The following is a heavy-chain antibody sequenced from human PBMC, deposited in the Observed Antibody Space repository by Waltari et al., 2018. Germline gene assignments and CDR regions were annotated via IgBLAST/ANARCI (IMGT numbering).Heavy chain of an antibody. Sequence: EVQLVQSGTEVKKPGESLRISCKGSGYSFSNYWLGWVRHMPGKGLEWMGAVYPGDSDTPYGPSFKGQVTIPADKAVTTAYLQWSSLKASDTAMYYCARHAPGYCNTGVCHMDYWGQGTLVIVSS. CDR2: VYPGDSDT. J-gene: IGHJ4*02. D-gene: IGHD2-8*01. CDR1: GYSFSNYW. V-gene: IGHV5-51*01. CDR3: ARHAPGYCNTGVCHMDY.